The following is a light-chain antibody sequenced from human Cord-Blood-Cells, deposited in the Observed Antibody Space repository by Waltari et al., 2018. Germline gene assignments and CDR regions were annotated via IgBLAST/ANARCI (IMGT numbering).Light chain of an antibody. V-gene: IGKV3-11*01. Sequence: ELVLTQSPATLSLSPGARATLPCRASQSVSSYLAWYQQKPGQAPRLLIYDASNRATGIPARFSGSGSGKDFTLTISSLEPEDFAVYYCQQRSNWPPFTFGPGTKVDIK. J-gene: IGKJ3*01. CDR2: DAS. CDR3: QQRSNWPPFT. CDR1: QSVSSY.